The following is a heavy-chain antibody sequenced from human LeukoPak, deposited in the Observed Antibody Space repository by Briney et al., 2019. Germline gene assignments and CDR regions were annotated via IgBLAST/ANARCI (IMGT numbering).Heavy chain of an antibody. Sequence: GGSLRLSCAASGFTFGSFWRNWVRRAPGKGRGWVANIKQDGSERNYVDSVKGRSTISRDNAKNSLFLQMNSLRVEDTAVYYCARGGTRGYSPVDYWGQGILVTVSS. J-gene: IGHJ4*02. CDR2: IKQDGSER. CDR3: ARGGTRGYSPVDY. V-gene: IGHV3-7*03. CDR1: GFTFGSFW. D-gene: IGHD5-18*01.